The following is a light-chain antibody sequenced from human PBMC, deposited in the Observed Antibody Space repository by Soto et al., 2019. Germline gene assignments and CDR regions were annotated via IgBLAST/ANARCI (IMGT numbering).Light chain of an antibody. CDR3: SSYTSSSTLWV. J-gene: IGLJ3*02. CDR1: SSDVGGYNY. CDR2: EVS. V-gene: IGLV2-14*01. Sequence: QSVLTQPASVSGSPGQSITISCTGTSSDVGGYNYVSWYHQHPGKAPKLMIYEVSNRPSGVSNRFSGSKSGNTASLTISGLQAEDEADYYCSSYTSSSTLWVFGGGTKVTVL.